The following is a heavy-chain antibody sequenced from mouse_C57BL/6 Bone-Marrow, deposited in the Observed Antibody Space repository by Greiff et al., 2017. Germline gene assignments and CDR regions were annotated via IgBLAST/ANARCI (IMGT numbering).Heavy chain of an antibody. Sequence: VQLQQPGAELVKPGASVKLSCKASGYTFTSYWMQWVKQRPGQGLEWIGEIDPSDSYTNYNQKFKGKATLTVDTSSSTAYMQLSSLTSEDSAVYYGARQDYGSSYYSMDYWGQGTSVTVSS. CDR2: IDPSDSYT. V-gene: IGHV1-50*01. J-gene: IGHJ4*01. CDR3: ARQDYGSSYYSMDY. CDR1: GYTFTSYW. D-gene: IGHD1-1*01.